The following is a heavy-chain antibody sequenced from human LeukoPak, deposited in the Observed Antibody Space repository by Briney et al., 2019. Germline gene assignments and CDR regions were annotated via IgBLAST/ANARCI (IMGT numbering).Heavy chain of an antibody. V-gene: IGHV1-69*13. CDR3: AREFVGGSHWFDP. CDR1: GGTFSSYA. CDR2: IIPIFGTA. J-gene: IGHJ5*02. Sequence: SVKVSCKASGGTFSSYAISWVRQAPGQGLEWMGGIIPIFGTANYAQKFQGRVTITADESTSTAYMELSSLRSEDTAVYYCAREFVGGSHWFDPWGQGTLVTVSS. D-gene: IGHD2-15*01.